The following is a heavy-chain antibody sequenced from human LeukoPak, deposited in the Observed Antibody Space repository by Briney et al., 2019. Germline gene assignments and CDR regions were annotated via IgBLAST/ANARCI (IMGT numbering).Heavy chain of an antibody. Sequence: GGSLRLSCAASGFTVSSSYMSWVRQAPGKGLEWISVIYSGGSTYYADSVKGRFTISRDNSKNTLYLQMNSLRAEDTAVYYCARDRGGYSTKGRWFDPWGQGTLVTVSS. D-gene: IGHD5-18*01. CDR1: GFTVSSSY. J-gene: IGHJ5*02. V-gene: IGHV3-66*01. CDR3: ARDRGGYSTKGRWFDP. CDR2: IYSGGST.